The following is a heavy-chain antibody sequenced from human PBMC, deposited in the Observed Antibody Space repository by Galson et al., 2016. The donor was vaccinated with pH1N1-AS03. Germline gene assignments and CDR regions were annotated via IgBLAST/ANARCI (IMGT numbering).Heavy chain of an antibody. D-gene: IGHD3-10*01. CDR3: ARGGVFFSGSGSYHD. V-gene: IGHV4-34*01. J-gene: IGHJ4*02. CDR1: GGSFSGYY. Sequence: TLSLPCAVYGGSFSGYYWTWIRQPPGKGLEWIGEIHHSGSTTNYSPSLKSRVTISVDTSKKQFSLNLRSVTAADTAVYFCARGGVFFSGSGSYHDWGQGTRVSVSS. CDR2: IHHSGSTT.